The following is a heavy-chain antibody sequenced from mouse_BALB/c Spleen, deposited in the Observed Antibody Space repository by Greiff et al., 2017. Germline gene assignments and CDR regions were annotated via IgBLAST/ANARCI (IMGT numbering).Heavy chain of an antibody. V-gene: IGHV2-9-2*01. CDR1: GFSLTSYD. CDR2: IWTGGGT. D-gene: IGHD2-14*01. J-gene: IGHJ4*01. Sequence: VQLVESGPGLVAPSQSLSITCTVSGFSLTSYDISWTRQPPGKGLEWLGVIWTGGGTNYNSAFMSRLSISKDNSKSQVFLKMNSLQTDDTAIYYCVREKEVLAMDYWGQGTSVTVSS. CDR3: VREKEVLAMDY.